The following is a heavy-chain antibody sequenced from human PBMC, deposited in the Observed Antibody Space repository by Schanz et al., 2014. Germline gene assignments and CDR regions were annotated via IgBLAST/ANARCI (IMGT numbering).Heavy chain of an antibody. V-gene: IGHV1-8*02. D-gene: IGHD3-3*01. J-gene: IGHJ6*03. CDR2: MNPKTGNT. CDR1: GYIFTTYA. CDR3: ARALKGKVAIFGVIAAQNYYYMDV. Sequence: QIQLVQSGPEVKKPGATVKVSCKASGYIFTTYAMSWVRQAPGQGLEWMGWMNPKTGNTDHAQKFQGRVSMTWDTSTSTAYLDLSRLRSEDTGVYYCARALKGKVAIFGVIAAQNYYYMDVWGKGTTVTVSS.